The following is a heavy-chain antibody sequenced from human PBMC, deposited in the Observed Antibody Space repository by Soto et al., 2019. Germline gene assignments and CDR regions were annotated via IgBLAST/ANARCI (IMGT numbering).Heavy chain of an antibody. CDR1: GGSISSGDYY. D-gene: IGHD3-22*01. V-gene: IGHV4-30-4*01. Sequence: QVQLQESGPGLVKPSQTLSLTCTVSGGSISSGDYYWSWIRQPPGKGLEWIGYNYYSGSTYYNPSLKSRVTISVDTAKNQFSLKLSSVTAADTAVYYCARWGEGYDSSGPDDPWGQGTLVTVSS. J-gene: IGHJ5*02. CDR3: ARWGEGYDSSGPDDP. CDR2: NYYSGST.